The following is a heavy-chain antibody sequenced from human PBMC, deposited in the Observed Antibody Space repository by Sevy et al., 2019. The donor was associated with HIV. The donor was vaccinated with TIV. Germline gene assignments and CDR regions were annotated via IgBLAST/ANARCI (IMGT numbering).Heavy chain of an antibody. V-gene: IGHV3-7*01. J-gene: IGHJ3*01. CDR3: ARKVGDM. D-gene: IGHD1-26*01. CDR1: GFTFSDYW. Sequence: GGSLRLSCAASGFTFSDYWMSWVRQAPGKGLEWVANIKQDGSKKYFVDSVKGGFTISRDNAKNSLYLQMDNLRAEDTAVYYCARKVGDMWGQGTMVTVSS. CDR2: IKQDGSKK.